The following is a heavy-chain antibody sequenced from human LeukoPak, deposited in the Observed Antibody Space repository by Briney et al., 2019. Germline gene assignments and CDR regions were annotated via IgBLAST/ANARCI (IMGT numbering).Heavy chain of an antibody. D-gene: IGHD3-10*01. CDR2: ISGSGGST. V-gene: IGHV3-23*01. Sequence: PGGSLRLSCAASGFTFSSYVMHWVHQAPGKGLEWVSAISGSGGSTYYADSVKGRFTISRDNSKNTLYLQMNSLRAEDTAVYYCAKQLWFGEGRDYWGQGTLVTVSS. CDR1: GFTFSSYV. CDR3: AKQLWFGEGRDY. J-gene: IGHJ4*02.